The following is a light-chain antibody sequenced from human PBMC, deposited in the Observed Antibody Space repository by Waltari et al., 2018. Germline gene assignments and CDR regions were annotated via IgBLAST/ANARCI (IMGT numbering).Light chain of an antibody. V-gene: IGKV1-9*01. CDR3: QQLNSYPRT. CDR1: QGISSY. Sequence: IQLTQSPSSLSASVGDRVTITCRASQGISSYLAWYQQKPGKAPKLLIYAASTLQSGVPSRFSVSGSGTDFTLTISSLQPEDFETYYCQQLNSYPRTFGQGTKVEIK. CDR2: AAS. J-gene: IGKJ1*01.